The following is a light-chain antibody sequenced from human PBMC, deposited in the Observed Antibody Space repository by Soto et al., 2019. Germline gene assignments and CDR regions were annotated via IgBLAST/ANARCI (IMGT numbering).Light chain of an antibody. V-gene: IGKV1-5*03. CDR1: QSISSW. CDR3: QKYNSYYT. CDR2: KAS. J-gene: IGKJ2*01. Sequence: DIQMTQSPSTLSASVGDRVTITCRASQSISSWLAWYQQKPGKAPKLLIYKASSLESGVPSRFSGSGSGTEFNLTISSRQPDDFATYYCQKYNSYYTFGQGTKLEIK.